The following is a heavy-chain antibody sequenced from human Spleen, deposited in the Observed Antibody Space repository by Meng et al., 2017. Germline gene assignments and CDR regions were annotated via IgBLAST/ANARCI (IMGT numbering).Heavy chain of an antibody. CDR3: ATTRGYSRVFDY. CDR1: GFTFDDYA. J-gene: IGHJ4*02. CDR2: ISWNSGSI. D-gene: IGHD6-13*01. Sequence: SLKISCAASGFTFDDYAMHWVRQAPGKGLEWVSGISWNSGSIGYADSVKGRFTISRDNAKNSLYLQMNSLRAEDTALYYCATTRGYSRVFDYWGQGTLVTVSS. V-gene: IGHV3-9*01.